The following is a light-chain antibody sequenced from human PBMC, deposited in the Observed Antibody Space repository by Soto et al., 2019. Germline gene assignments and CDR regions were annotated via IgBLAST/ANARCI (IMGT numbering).Light chain of an antibody. V-gene: IGKV1-9*01. CDR1: QGISSY. CDR3: QQLNSYPRRLT. Sequence: DIQLTQSPSFLSASVGDRVTITCRASQGISSYLAWYQQKPGKAPKLLIYAASTLQSGVPSRFSGRGSGTEFTLPISSLQPEDFATYYCQQLNSYPRRLTFGGGTKVEIK. J-gene: IGKJ4*01. CDR2: AAS.